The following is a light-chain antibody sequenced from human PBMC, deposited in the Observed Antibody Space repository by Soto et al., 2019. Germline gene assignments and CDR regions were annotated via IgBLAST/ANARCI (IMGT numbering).Light chain of an antibody. CDR3: QQYDSSPYT. CDR2: GIS. J-gene: IGKJ2*01. CDR1: QSISNSY. V-gene: IGKV3-20*01. Sequence: EIVLTQSPGTLSLSPGERATLSCRASQSISNSYLAWYQQKPGQAPRLVIHGISTRATGVPDRFSGGGSGTDFSLTISRMETAHFAVYYCQQYDSSPYTFGQGTKVDIK.